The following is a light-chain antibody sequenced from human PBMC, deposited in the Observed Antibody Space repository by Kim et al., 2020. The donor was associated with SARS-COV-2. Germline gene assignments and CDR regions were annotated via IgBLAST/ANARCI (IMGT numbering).Light chain of an antibody. CDR3: QQSYSTPRT. Sequence: SASVGDRVTITCRESKSISSYLNWYQQKPGKAPKLLIYAASSLQSGVPSRFSGSGSGTDFTLPISSLQPEDFATYYCQQSYSTPRTFGQGTKLEIK. V-gene: IGKV1-39*01. CDR2: AAS. CDR1: KSISSY. J-gene: IGKJ2*01.